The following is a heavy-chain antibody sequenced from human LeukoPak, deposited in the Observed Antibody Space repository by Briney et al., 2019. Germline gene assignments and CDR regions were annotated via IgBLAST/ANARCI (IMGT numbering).Heavy chain of an antibody. CDR2: ISWNSGSI. D-gene: IGHD2-2*01. CDR1: GFTFDDYA. CDR3: AKRGYCSSTSCYDAFDI. Sequence: GGSLRLSCAASGFTFDDYAMHWVRQAPGKGLEWVAGISWNSGSIGYADSVKGRFTISRDNAKNSLYLQMNSLRAEDTALYYCAKRGYCSSTSCYDAFDIWGQGTMVTVSS. J-gene: IGHJ3*02. V-gene: IGHV3-9*01.